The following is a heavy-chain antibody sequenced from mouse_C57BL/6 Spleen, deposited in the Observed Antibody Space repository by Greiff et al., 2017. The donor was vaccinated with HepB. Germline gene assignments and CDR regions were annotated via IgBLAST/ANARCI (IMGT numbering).Heavy chain of an antibody. CDR2: ISGGGGNT. D-gene: IGHD1-1*01. CDR3: ARAFYYGSSYAMDY. CDR1: GFTFSSYT. J-gene: IGHJ4*01. Sequence: DVMLVESGGGLVKPGGSLKLSCAASGFTFSSYTMSWVRQTPEKRLEWVATISGGGGNTYYPDSVKGRFTISRDNAKNTLYLQMSSLRSEDTALYYCARAFYYGSSYAMDYWGQGTSVTVSS. V-gene: IGHV5-9*01.